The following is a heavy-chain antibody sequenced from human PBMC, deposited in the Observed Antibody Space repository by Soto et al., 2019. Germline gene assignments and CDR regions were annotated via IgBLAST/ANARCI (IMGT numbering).Heavy chain of an antibody. CDR2: IWNDGSNK. CDR3: ARAGYCSGGSCPPTAAYYYYGMDV. CDR1: GFSFSTYG. D-gene: IGHD2-15*01. V-gene: IGHV3-33*01. Sequence: GGSLRLSCATSGFSFSTYGMHWVRQAPGKGLEWVGVIWNDGSNKFYADSVKGRFTISRDNSKNTLYLQMNRLRAEDTAVYYCARAGYCSGGSCPPTAAYYYYGMDVWGQGTTVTVSS. J-gene: IGHJ6*02.